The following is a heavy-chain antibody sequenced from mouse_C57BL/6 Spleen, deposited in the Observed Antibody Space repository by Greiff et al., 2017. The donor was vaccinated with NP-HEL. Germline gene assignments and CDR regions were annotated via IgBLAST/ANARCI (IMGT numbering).Heavy chain of an antibody. CDR1: GYAFSSSW. Sequence: QVQLKQSGPELVKPGASVKISCKASGYAFSSSWMNWVKQRPGKGLEWIGRIYPGDGDTNYNGKFKGKATLTADKSSSTAYMQLSSLTSEDSAVYFCARDYGRGYWYFDVWGTRTTVTVSS. V-gene: IGHV1-82*01. CDR2: IYPGDGDT. J-gene: IGHJ1*03. CDR3: ARDYGRGYWYFDV. D-gene: IGHD1-1*01.